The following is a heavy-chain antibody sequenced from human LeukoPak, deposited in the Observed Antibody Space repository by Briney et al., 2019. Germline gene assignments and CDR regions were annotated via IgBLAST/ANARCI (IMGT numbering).Heavy chain of an antibody. V-gene: IGHV3-30-3*01. Sequence: SGGSLRLSCAASGFTFSSYAMHWVRQAPGKGLEWVAVISYDGSNKYYADSVKGRFTISRDNSKNTLYLQMNSLRAEDTAVYYCAKDNFLAAHYYYYGMDVWGQGTTVTVSS. CDR2: ISYDGSNK. D-gene: IGHD6-25*01. CDR3: AKDNFLAAHYYYYGMDV. J-gene: IGHJ6*02. CDR1: GFTFSSYA.